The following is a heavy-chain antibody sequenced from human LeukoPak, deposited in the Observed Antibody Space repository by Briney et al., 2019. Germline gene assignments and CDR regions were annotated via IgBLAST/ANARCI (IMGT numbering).Heavy chain of an antibody. J-gene: IGHJ4*02. Sequence: PGGSLRLSCAASGFTFSGYAMHWVRQAPGKGLEWVAVIWYDGSNEYYADSVKGRSTISRDNSKNTLYLQMNSLRAEDTAVYYCAKDHGYSYGYGDYWGQGTLVTVSS. CDR1: GFTFSGYA. D-gene: IGHD5-18*01. V-gene: IGHV3-33*03. CDR2: IWYDGSNE. CDR3: AKDHGYSYGYGDY.